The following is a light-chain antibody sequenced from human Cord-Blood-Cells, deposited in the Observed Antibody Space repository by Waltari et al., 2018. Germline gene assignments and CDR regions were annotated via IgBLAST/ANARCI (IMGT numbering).Light chain of an antibody. Sequence: EVTQRPSVDVSPGQTASITCSGDKLGDKYACWYQQKPGQSPVLVIYQDSKRPSGIPERFSGSNTGNTATLTISGTQAMDEADYYCQAWDSSTAVVFGGGTKLTVL. J-gene: IGLJ2*01. V-gene: IGLV3-1*01. CDR1: KLGDKY. CDR3: QAWDSSTAVV. CDR2: QDS.